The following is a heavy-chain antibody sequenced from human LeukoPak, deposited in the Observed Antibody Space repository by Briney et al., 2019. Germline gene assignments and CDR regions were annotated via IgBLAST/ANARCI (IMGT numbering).Heavy chain of an antibody. Sequence: GGSLRLSCEVSGFSFSSHGIHWVRQTPGKGLEWVAMISHDGRLKYYGDAVKGRFTISRDDSKNSVHLQMNSLRTEDTAVYYCAKDMRAESFQIEYWGQGTSVTVSS. CDR2: ISHDGRLK. J-gene: IGHJ4*02. V-gene: IGHV3-30*18. CDR1: GFSFSSHG. D-gene: IGHD3-10*01. CDR3: AKDMRAESFQIEY.